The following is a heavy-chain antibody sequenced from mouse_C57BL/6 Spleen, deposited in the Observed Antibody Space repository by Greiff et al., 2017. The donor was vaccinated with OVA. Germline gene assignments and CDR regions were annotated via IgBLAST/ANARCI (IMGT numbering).Heavy chain of an antibody. CDR3: ARYDDYDDFDD. CDR1: GYTFTDYY. Sequence: VQLLQSGPELVKPGASVKISCTASGYTFTDYYMHWVKQSHGKSLEWIGDINPSNGGTSYNQTFKGQATLTGDKSSSTAYMELRSLTAEDSAVYYCARYDDYDDFDDWGKGTTLTVSS. D-gene: IGHD2-4*01. J-gene: IGHJ2*01. CDR2: INPSNGGT. V-gene: IGHV1-26*01.